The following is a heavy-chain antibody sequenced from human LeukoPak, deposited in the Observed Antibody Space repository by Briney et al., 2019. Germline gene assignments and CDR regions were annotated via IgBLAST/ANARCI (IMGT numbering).Heavy chain of an antibody. J-gene: IGHJ4*02. CDR2: IYYSGST. Sequence: SETLSLTCTVSGGSISSYYWSWIRQPPGKGLEWIGYIYYSGSTNYNPSLKSRVTISVDTSKNQFSLKLSSVTAADTAVYYCARGYGDYHYYFDYRGQGTLVTVSS. V-gene: IGHV4-59*01. CDR3: ARGYGDYHYYFDY. CDR1: GGSISSYY. D-gene: IGHD4-17*01.